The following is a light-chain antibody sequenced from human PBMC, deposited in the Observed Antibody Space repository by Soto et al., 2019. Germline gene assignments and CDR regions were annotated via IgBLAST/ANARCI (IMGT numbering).Light chain of an antibody. CDR2: DAS. V-gene: IGKV1-5*01. CDR1: QSISNW. J-gene: IGKJ1*01. Sequence: DIQRPLSPSALSTSVGDRVTMTCRASQSISNWLAWYQQKPGKAPKLLIYDASSLESGVPSRFSGSGSGTEFTLTISSLQPDDIATYYCHPYSSYWTFGQGTKV. CDR3: HPYSSYWT.